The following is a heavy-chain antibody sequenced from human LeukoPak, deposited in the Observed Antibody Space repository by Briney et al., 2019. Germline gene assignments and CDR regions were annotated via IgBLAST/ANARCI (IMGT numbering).Heavy chain of an antibody. Sequence: GASINVSCKASVYSFTSYAINWVRQAPGQGLEWMGWISAYNGNTDHAQKFQGRVTMTTDRSTSTAYMELRSLTSDDTAVYYCARDPLRSTWSTYYNALDVWGQGTALTVSS. J-gene: IGHJ6*02. D-gene: IGHD6-13*01. CDR2: ISAYNGNT. V-gene: IGHV1-18*01. CDR1: VYSFTSYA. CDR3: ARDPLRSTWSTYYNALDV.